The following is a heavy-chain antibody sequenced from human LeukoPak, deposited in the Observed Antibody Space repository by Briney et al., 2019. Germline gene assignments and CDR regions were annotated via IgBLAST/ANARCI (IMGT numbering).Heavy chain of an antibody. J-gene: IGHJ4*02. CDR1: GGSFSNYY. D-gene: IGHD3-16*01. CDR2: INHSGNT. CDR3: ARHNYDTTDPWDS. V-gene: IGHV4-34*01. Sequence: PSETLSLTCAVYGGSFSNYYWSWIRQPPGKGLEWIGQINHSGNTHYNPSLKSRVTISVDPSKNQFSMKVTSMNAADTAVYYCARHNYDTTDPWDSWGQGTLVTVSS.